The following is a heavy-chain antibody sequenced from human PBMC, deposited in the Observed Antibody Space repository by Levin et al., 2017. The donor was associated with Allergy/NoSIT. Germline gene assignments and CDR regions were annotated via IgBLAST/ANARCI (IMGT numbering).Heavy chain of an antibody. J-gene: IGHJ5*02. Sequence: QAGGSLRLSCAASGFTFNSYAMNWVRQAPGKGLEWVSSINSGGTGTYYADSVKGRFTISRDNSKSTLSLQMDSLRAEDTGLYFCAGCGVEPTAPGWCNWFDPWGQGTLVTVSS. CDR3: AGCGVEPTAPGWCNWFDP. V-gene: IGHV3-23*01. D-gene: IGHD6-13*01. CDR1: GFTFNSYA. CDR2: INSGGTGT.